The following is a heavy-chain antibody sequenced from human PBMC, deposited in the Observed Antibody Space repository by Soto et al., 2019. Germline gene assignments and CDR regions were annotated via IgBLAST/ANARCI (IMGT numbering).Heavy chain of an antibody. CDR2: INPNSGGT. J-gene: IGHJ6*02. CDR1: GYTFTGYY. Sequence: GASVKVSCKASGYTFTGYYMHWVRQAPGQGLEWMGWINPNSGGTNYAQKFQGWVTMTRDTSISTAYMELSRLRSDDTAVYYCARDDAQRSGYDYYYYYGMDVWGQGTTVTVSS. V-gene: IGHV1-2*04. CDR3: ARDDAQRSGYDYYYYYGMDV. D-gene: IGHD5-12*01.